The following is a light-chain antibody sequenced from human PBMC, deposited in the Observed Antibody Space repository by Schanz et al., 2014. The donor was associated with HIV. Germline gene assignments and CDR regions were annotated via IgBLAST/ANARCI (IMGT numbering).Light chain of an antibody. Sequence: QSALTQPPSASGSPGQSVTISCTGTSRDIGSYNLSPWYQHHPAEPPKLIIYEVDKRPSGVPDRFSGSKSGNTASLTISGLQAEDEADYYCCSYAGDSTYVFGTGTKLTVL. J-gene: IGLJ1*01. CDR3: CSYAGDSTYV. CDR1: SRDIGSYNL. V-gene: IGLV2-8*01. CDR2: EVD.